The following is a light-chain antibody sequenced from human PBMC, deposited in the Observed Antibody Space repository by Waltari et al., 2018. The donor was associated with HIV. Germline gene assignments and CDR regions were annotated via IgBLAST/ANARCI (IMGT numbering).Light chain of an antibody. Sequence: EIVLTQSPGTLSLSPGERVTLSCRASQSVPANYVAWYQQKPAQAPRLLIYAASSRATGIPDRFSGGCSGTDFTLTINSLEPEDFAVYFCQQYGSSLFTFGPGTKVDLK. CDR2: AAS. CDR1: QSVPANY. J-gene: IGKJ3*01. CDR3: QQYGSSLFT. V-gene: IGKV3-20*01.